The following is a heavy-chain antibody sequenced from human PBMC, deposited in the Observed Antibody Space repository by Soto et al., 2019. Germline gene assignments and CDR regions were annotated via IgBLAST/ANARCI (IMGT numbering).Heavy chain of an antibody. Sequence: QVQLVQSGAEVKKPGSSVKVSCKASGGTFSSYTISWVRQAPGQGLEWMGRIIAILGIANYAQKFQGRVTITADKTTSTAYMELSSLRSEDTAVYYCARTVLGVIEPGYYYYYYMDVWGKGTTVTVSS. CDR3: ARTVLGVIEPGYYYYYYMDV. J-gene: IGHJ6*03. CDR2: IIAILGIA. CDR1: GGTFSSYT. D-gene: IGHD3-10*01. V-gene: IGHV1-69*02.